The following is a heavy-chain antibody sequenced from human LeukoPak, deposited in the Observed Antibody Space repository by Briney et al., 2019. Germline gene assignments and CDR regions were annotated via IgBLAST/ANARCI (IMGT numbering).Heavy chain of an antibody. D-gene: IGHD4-17*01. V-gene: IGHV4-59*01. CDR2: IYYSGST. J-gene: IGHJ6*02. CDR3: ARDSGDYGYYGMDV. Sequence: PSETLSLTCTVSGGSISSYYWSWIRQPPGKGLGWDWYIYYSGSTNYTPSLKSRVTISVDTSKTQFSLKLSSVTAADTAVYYCARDSGDYGYYGMDVWGQGTTVTVSS. CDR1: GGSISSYY.